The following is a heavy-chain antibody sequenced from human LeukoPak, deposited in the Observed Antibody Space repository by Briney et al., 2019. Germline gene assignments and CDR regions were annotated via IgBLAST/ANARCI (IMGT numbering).Heavy chain of an antibody. V-gene: IGHV1-2*02. D-gene: IGHD3-3*01. CDR1: VYTFTGYY. Sequence: ASVKVSCKACVYTFTGYYMYWVRQGPGQALEWMGWSNANSCGTKYAQKFQGRVTLTGDTSISTAYIELSRLRSDDTAVYYCASPRGVLGITLFGVEPTGGNWFDPWGQGTLVTVSS. CDR2: SNANSCGT. J-gene: IGHJ5*02. CDR3: ASPRGVLGITLFGVEPTGGNWFDP.